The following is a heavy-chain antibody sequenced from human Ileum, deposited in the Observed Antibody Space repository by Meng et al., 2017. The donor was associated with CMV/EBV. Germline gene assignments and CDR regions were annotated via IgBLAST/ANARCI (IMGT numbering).Heavy chain of an antibody. J-gene: IGHJ4*02. D-gene: IGHD3-10*01. CDR3: TRDITPGGADY. CDR2: IKQDGSEK. Sequence: GGSLRLSCASSGLTFSTFWMSWFRQAPGKGLEWVAHIKQDGSEKYYVDSVKGRFTISRDNTENSLFLQMNTLRAEDTAFYYCTRDITPGGADYWGPGTLVTVSS. CDR1: GLTFSTFW. V-gene: IGHV3-7*03.